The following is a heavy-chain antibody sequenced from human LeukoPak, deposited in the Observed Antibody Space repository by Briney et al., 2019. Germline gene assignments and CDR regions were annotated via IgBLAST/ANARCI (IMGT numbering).Heavy chain of an antibody. Sequence: SGGSLRLSCVTSGFTFGDFVMHWVRQAPGKGLECVSTISWTGDKVAYAGSVKGRFTVSRDNAKNSLFLQMNSLRAEDTAVYYCARAAGKENGYDFWFEHWGQGTLVTVSS. D-gene: IGHD3-3*01. V-gene: IGHV3-9*01. CDR3: ARAAGKENGYDFWFEH. J-gene: IGHJ5*02. CDR1: GFTFGDFV. CDR2: ISWTGDKV.